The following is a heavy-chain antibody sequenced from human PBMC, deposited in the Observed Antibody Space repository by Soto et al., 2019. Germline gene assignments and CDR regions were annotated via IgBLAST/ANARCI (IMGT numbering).Heavy chain of an antibody. CDR3: AMIMTTVTIKSDYYYYGMDV. CDR1: GYTFTSYG. D-gene: IGHD4-17*01. V-gene: IGHV1-18*01. CDR2: ISAYNGNT. Sequence: QVQLVQSGAEVKKPGASVKVSCKASGYTFTSYGISWVRQAPGQGLEWMGWISAYNGNTNYAQKLQGRVTMTTDTSTSTAYMELRSLRSDDTAVYYCAMIMTTVTIKSDYYYYGMDVWGQGTTVTVSS. J-gene: IGHJ6*02.